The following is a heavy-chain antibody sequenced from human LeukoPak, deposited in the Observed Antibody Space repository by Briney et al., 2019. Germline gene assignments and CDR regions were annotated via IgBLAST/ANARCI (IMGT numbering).Heavy chain of an antibody. CDR3: ARGRGEYQLLPNWFDP. CDR1: GGSFSGYY. Sequence: SETLSLTCAVYGGSFSGYYWSWIRQPPGKGLEWIGEINHSGSTNYNPSLKSRVTISVDTSKNQFSLKLSSVTAADTAVYYCARGRGEYQLLPNWFDPWGQGTLVTVSS. J-gene: IGHJ5*02. CDR2: INHSGST. V-gene: IGHV4-34*01. D-gene: IGHD2-2*01.